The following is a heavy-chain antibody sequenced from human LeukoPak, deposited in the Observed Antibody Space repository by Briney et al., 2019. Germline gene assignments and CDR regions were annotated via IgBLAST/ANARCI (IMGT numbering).Heavy chain of an antibody. CDR2: IYTSGST. J-gene: IGHJ5*02. CDR1: GDSIKRSSYY. V-gene: IGHV4-39*07. CDR3: ARDLQDSSGYYYVRFNWFDP. D-gene: IGHD3-22*01. Sequence: SETLSLTCTVSGDSIKRSSYYWGWIRQPPGKGLEWIGRIYTSGSTNYNPSLKSRVTMSVDTSKNQFSLKLSSVTAADTAVYYCARDLQDSSGYYYVRFNWFDPWGQGTLVTVSS.